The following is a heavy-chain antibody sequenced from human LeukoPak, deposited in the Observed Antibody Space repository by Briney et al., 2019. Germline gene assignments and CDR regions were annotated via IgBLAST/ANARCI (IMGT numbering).Heavy chain of an antibody. V-gene: IGHV3-66*01. CDR2: IYRGGVT. CDR1: GFTFSSYS. J-gene: IGHJ4*02. D-gene: IGHD2-15*01. Sequence: GGSLRLSCAASGFTFSSYSMNWVRQAPGKGLEWVSVIYRGGVTYYADSVKGRFFISRDDSKNTWHLQLNSLKTEDTAVYYCAGASSDGVLIDATSFDLWGQGTLVSVSS. CDR3: AGASSDGVLIDATSFDL.